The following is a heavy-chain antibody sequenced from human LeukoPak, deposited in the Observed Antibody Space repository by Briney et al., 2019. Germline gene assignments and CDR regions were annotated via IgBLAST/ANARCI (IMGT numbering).Heavy chain of an antibody. D-gene: IGHD4-17*01. CDR1: GGSFSGYY. CDR2: ISHSGST. V-gene: IGHV4-34*01. Sequence: SETLSLTCAVYGGSFSGYYWSWIRQPPGKGLEWIGEISHSGSTNYNPSLKSRVTISVDTSKNQFSLKLSSVTAADTAVYYCARDLDDYGDYYFDYWGQGTLVTVSS. J-gene: IGHJ4*02. CDR3: ARDLDDYGDYYFDY.